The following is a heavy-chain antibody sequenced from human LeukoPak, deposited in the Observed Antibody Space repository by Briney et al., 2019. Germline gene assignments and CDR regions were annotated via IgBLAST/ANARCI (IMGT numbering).Heavy chain of an antibody. CDR3: GKAPGHSGTLR. CDR1: GFTFSSYD. V-gene: IGHV3-23*01. Sequence: PGGSLRLPCAASGFTFSSYDMNWVRQAPGKGLEWVAGISGGADKTYYADSVKGRFTISRDNSKNTLYLQMNSLRAEDTAVYYCGKAPGHSGTLRWGQGTLVTVSS. J-gene: IGHJ4*02. D-gene: IGHD6-25*01. CDR2: ISGGADKT.